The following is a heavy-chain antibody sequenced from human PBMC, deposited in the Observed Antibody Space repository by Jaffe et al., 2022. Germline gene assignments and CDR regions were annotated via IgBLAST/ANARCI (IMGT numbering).Heavy chain of an antibody. D-gene: IGHD4-17*01. Sequence: QVQHVQSGAEVKKPGASVKISCKASGYPFSRHGMNWVRQAPGQSLEWMGWINAGNGYTKYSQKFQGRVTITMDRSASTVYMELSSLTSQDTAMYFCARGRDGPTRYWGQGTLVTVSS. CDR3: ARGRDGPTRY. V-gene: IGHV1-3*01. CDR2: INAGNGYT. J-gene: IGHJ4*02. CDR1: GYPFSRHG.